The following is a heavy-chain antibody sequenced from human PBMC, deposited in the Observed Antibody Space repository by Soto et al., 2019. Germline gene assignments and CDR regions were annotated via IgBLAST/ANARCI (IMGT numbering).Heavy chain of an antibody. CDR2: IYYSGST. V-gene: IGHV4-59*01. J-gene: IGHJ5*02. Sequence: SETLSLTCTVSGASISSYYWSWIRQPPGKGLEWIGYIYYSGSTNYNPSLKSRVTISVDTSKNQFSLKLSSVTAADTAVYYCAREFGEVGDSSTWGQGTLVTVSS. CDR3: AREFGEVGDSST. D-gene: IGHD3-22*01. CDR1: GASISSYY.